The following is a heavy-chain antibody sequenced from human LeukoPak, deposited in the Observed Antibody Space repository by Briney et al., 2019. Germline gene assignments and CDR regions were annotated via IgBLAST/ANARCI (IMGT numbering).Heavy chain of an antibody. CDR3: ARYGSTTWGFDY. CDR2: IIPIFGTA. D-gene: IGHD2/OR15-2a*01. CDR1: GGTFSSYA. J-gene: IGHJ4*02. V-gene: IGHV1-69*06. Sequence: SVKVSCKASGGTFSSYAISWVRQAPGQGLEWMGGIIPIFGTANYAQKFQGRVTITADKSTSTAYMELSSLRSEDTAVYYCARYGSTTWGFDYWGQGTLVTVSS.